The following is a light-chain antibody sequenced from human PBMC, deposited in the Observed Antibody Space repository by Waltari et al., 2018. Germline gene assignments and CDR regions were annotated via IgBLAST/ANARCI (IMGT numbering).Light chain of an antibody. V-gene: IGKV1-39*01. J-gene: IGKJ2*01. CDR3: QQSHS. Sequence: DIQLTQSPSSLYASVGDRVIITCRASQSIRTYLNWYQHKPGKAPKLLIYGASTLQNGVPSRFSGAGSGTDFSLTISDLQPEDVATYYCQQSHSFGQGTKLDI. CDR1: QSIRTY. CDR2: GAS.